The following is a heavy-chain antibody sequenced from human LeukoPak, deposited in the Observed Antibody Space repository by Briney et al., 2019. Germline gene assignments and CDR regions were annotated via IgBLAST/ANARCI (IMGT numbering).Heavy chain of an antibody. CDR3: ARGRYLTTGGGAAAGFLDY. J-gene: IGHJ4*02. CDR1: GGSISSYY. Sequence: SETLSLTCTVSGGSISSYYWSWIRQPPGKGLEWIGYIYYSGSTDYNPSLKSRVTISVDTSKNQFSLRLNSVTAADTAVYYCARGRYLTTGGGAAAGFLDYWGQGTLVTVSS. CDR2: IYYSGST. V-gene: IGHV4-59*12. D-gene: IGHD6-13*01.